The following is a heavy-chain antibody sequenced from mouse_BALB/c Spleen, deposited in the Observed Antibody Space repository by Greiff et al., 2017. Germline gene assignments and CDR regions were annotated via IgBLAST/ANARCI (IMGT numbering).Heavy chain of an antibody. Sequence: QVQLQQPGAELVKPGASVKLSCKASGYTFTSYWMHWVKQRPGQGLEWIGEINPSNGRTNYNEKFKSKATLTVDKSSSTAYMQLSSLTSEDSAVYYCARGDFDYWGQGTTLTVSS. CDR2: INPSNGRT. CDR3: ARGDFDY. V-gene: IGHV1S81*02. J-gene: IGHJ2*01. CDR1: GYTFTSYW.